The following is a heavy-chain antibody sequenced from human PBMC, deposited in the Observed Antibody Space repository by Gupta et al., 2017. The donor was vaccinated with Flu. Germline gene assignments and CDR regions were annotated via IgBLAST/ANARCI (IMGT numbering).Heavy chain of an antibody. J-gene: IGHJ6*02. CDR2: ISSRSSTI. D-gene: IGHD2-15*01. V-gene: IGHV3-48*01. Sequence: SYISSRSSTIYYADSVKGRFTISRDNAKNSLYLQMNSLRAEDTAVYYCARVEGGCSGGSCYSYYYYYYGMDVWGQGTTVTVSS. CDR3: ARVEGGCSGGSCYSYYYYYYGMDV.